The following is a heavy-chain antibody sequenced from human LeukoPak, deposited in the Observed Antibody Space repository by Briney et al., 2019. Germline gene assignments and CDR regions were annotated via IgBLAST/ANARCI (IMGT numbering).Heavy chain of an antibody. CDR1: GYSISSGYY. V-gene: IGHV4-38-2*01. J-gene: IGHJ4*02. CDR2: IYHSGST. D-gene: IGHD5-24*01. CDR3: ARRFDDGNFGY. Sequence: PSETLSLTCAVSGYSISSGYYWGWIRQPPGKGLEWIGSIYHSGSTYYNPSLKSRVTVSVDTSKNQFSLKLSSVTAADTAVYYCARRFDDGNFGYWGQGTLVTVSS.